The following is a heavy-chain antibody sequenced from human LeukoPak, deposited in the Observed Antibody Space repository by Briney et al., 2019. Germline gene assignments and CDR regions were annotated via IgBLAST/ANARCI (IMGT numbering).Heavy chain of an antibody. Sequence: ASVKVSCKASGGTFSSYSISWVRQAPGQGLEWMGGIIPIFGTANYAQKFQGRVTITADKSTSTAYMELSRLRSDDAAVYYCARDLSSPWDYWGQGTLVTVSS. CDR3: ARDLSSPWDY. V-gene: IGHV1-69*06. D-gene: IGHD6-13*01. CDR2: IIPIFGTA. J-gene: IGHJ4*02. CDR1: GGTFSSYS.